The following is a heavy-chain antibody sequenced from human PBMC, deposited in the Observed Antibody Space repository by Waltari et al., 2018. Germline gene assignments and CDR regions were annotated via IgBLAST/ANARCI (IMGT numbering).Heavy chain of an antibody. CDR3: ARGEAAVNWHFDL. Sequence: QVQLQESGPGLVRTSETLSLTCTVSGASMKTYYWNWIRQSPGKGLEWIGFVYYSGSTNFNPSFGSRVNVSVDTSENQCSLRLTSVTAADTAVYYCARGEAAVNWHFDLWGRGTLVTVSS. J-gene: IGHJ2*01. D-gene: IGHD6-25*01. CDR1: GASMKTYY. V-gene: IGHV4-59*01. CDR2: VYYSGST.